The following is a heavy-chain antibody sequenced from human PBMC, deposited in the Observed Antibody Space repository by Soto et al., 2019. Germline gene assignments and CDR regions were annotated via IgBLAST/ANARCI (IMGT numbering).Heavy chain of an antibody. Sequence: ASVKVSCKASGYTFTSYGISWVRQAPGQGLEWMGWISAYNGNTNYAQKLQGRVTMTTDTSTSTAYMELRSLRSDDTAVYYCARETSWSGYPDSSHYWGQGTMVTVYS. CDR3: ARETSWSGYPDSSHY. V-gene: IGHV1-18*01. CDR1: GYTFTSYG. CDR2: ISAYNGNT. J-gene: IGHJ4*02. D-gene: IGHD3-3*01.